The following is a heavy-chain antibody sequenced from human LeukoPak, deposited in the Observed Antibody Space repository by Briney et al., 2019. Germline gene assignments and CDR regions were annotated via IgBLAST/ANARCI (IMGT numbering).Heavy chain of an antibody. V-gene: IGHV3-64*01. Sequence: GESLRLSCAASRFTFSSYAMHWVRQAPGKGLEYDSAISSNGGSTYYANSVKGRFTISRDNSKNTLYLQMGSLRAEDMAVYYCARATFNYYDSSGYYNYWGQGTLVTVSS. J-gene: IGHJ4*02. CDR1: RFTFSSYA. D-gene: IGHD3-22*01. CDR3: ARATFNYYDSSGYYNY. CDR2: ISSNGGST.